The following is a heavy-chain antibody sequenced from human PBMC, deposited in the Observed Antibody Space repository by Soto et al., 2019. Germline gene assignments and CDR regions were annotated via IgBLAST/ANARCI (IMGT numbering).Heavy chain of an antibody. V-gene: IGHV1-69*12. CDR3: ASGIQLWLRRINNGYSG. Sequence: QVQLVQSGAEVKKPESSVKVSCKAPGGTFSTYAISWVRQAPGQGLEWMGGISPMFGTANYAQRFQDRVTITADESTNTVDMELSSLRSEDTAVYFCASGIQLWLRRINNGYSGWGQGTLVTVSS. CDR1: GGTFSTYA. CDR2: ISPMFGTA. J-gene: IGHJ4*02. D-gene: IGHD5-18*01.